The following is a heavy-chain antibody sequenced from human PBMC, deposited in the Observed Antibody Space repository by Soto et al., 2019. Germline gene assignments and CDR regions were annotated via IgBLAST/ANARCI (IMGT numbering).Heavy chain of an antibody. CDR1: GYTFTSYY. J-gene: IGHJ6*02. V-gene: IGHV1-46*01. D-gene: IGHD3-3*01. CDR2: INTSSGST. Sequence: QVQLVQSGAEVKKPGASVKVSCKASGYTFTSYYMHWVRQAPGQGLELMGIINTSSGSTSYAQKFQGRVTMTRDTSTSTVYMELSSLRSEDTAVYYCARDRSIRFLKHIYYCGMDVWGQGTTVTVSS. CDR3: ARDRSIRFLKHIYYCGMDV.